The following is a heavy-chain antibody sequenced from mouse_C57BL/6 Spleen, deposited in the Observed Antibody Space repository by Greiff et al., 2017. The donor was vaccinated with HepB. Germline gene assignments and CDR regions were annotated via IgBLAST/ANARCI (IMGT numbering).Heavy chain of an antibody. CDR1: GYTFTDYN. J-gene: IGHJ1*03. V-gene: IGHV1-18*01. Sequence: EVQLQQSGPELVKPGASVKIPCKASGYTFTDYNMDWVKQSHGKSLEWIGEINPNNGGTIYNQKFKGKATLTVDKSSSTAYMELRSLTSEDTAVYYCARYKPYWYFDVWGTGTTVTVSS. CDR2: INPNNGGT. CDR3: ARYKPYWYFDV.